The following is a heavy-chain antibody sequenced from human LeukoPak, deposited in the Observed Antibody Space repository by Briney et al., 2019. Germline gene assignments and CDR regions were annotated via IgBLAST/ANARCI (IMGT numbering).Heavy chain of an antibody. D-gene: IGHD4-17*01. Sequence: GGSLRLSCAASGFTFSSYWMSWVRQAPGKGLEWVANIKQDGSEKYYVESVKGRFTISRDNAKSSLYLQMNSLRAEDTAVYYCARERRPTVLYFDYWGQGTLVTVSS. CDR3: ARERRPTVLYFDY. CDR1: GFTFSSYW. V-gene: IGHV3-7*01. J-gene: IGHJ4*02. CDR2: IKQDGSEK.